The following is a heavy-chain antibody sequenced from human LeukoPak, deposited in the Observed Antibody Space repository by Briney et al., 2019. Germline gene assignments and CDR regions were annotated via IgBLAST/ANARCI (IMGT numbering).Heavy chain of an antibody. D-gene: IGHD5-12*01. Sequence: GGSLRHSCAASGFTFSNAWMSWVRQAPGKGLEWVGRIKSKTDGGTTDYAAPVKGRFTISRDDSKNTLYLQMNSLKTEDTAVYYFTTGNFGGYDFDGWFDPWGQGTLVTVSS. CDR2: IKSKTDGGTT. V-gene: IGHV3-15*01. CDR1: GFTFSNAW. J-gene: IGHJ5*02. CDR3: TTGNFGGYDFDGWFDP.